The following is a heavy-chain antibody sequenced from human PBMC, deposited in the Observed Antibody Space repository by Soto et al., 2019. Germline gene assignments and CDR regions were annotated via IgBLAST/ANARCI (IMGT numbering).Heavy chain of an antibody. CDR2: IYSGGST. CDR1: GFTVSSNY. J-gene: IGHJ3*02. CDR3: AGQTGYDAVDN. Sequence: GGSLRLSCAASGFTVSSNYMSWVRQAPGKGLEWVSVIYSGGSTYYADSVKGRFTISRDNSKNTLYRQRNSLRAEDTAVYYWAGQTGYDAVDNWGQGTMVTVSS. D-gene: IGHD1-1*01. V-gene: IGHV3-53*01.